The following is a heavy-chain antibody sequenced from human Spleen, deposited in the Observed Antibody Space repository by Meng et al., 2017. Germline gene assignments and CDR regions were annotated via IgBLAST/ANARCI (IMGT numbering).Heavy chain of an antibody. Sequence: QVHLVQSGAEVKKPGSSVRVSCKGSGGTFSTYTTSWVRQAPGQGLEWMGGIIPIFDKANYAQKFQGRVTITADESTSTVYMDLRSLRSNDTAVYYCARDELRQQLVRWGQRTLVTVSS. CDR3: ARDELRQQLVR. V-gene: IGHV1-69*01. CDR1: GGTFSTYT. CDR2: IIPIFDKA. J-gene: IGHJ4*02. D-gene: IGHD2-21*01.